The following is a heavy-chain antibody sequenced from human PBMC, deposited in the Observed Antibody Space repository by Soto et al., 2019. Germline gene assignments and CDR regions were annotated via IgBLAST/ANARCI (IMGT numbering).Heavy chain of an antibody. V-gene: IGHV4-34*01. D-gene: IGHD3-3*01. CDR1: GGSFSCYY. J-gene: IGHJ5*02. Sequence: SETLSLTCAVHGGSFSCYYWRWIRQPPGKGLGWIGEINHSGSTNYNPSLKSRVTISVDTSKNQFSLKLSSVTAADTAVYYCARGNRVGFWSGYSNWFDPWGQGTLVTVSS. CDR3: ARGNRVGFWSGYSNWFDP. CDR2: INHSGST.